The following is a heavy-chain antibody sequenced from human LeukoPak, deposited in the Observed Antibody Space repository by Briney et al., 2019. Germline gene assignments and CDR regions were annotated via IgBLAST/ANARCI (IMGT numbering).Heavy chain of an antibody. D-gene: IGHD3-22*01. V-gene: IGHV3-23*01. CDR2: ISGGSGST. CDR3: AKHRFESGGYHSTD. CDR1: GGTFSSYA. Sequence: PWASVKVSCKASGGTFSSYAMSWVRQAPGKGLAWVSTISGGSGSTYCADSVKGRFTISRDNSKNTLYLQMNSLRDEDTAVYYCAKHRFESGGYHSTDWGQGTLVTVSS. J-gene: IGHJ4*02.